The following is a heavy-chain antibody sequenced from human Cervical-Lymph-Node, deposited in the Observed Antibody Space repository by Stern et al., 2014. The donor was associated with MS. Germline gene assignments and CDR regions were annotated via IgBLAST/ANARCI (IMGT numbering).Heavy chain of an antibody. CDR2: ISSSSSYI. CDR3: ARDYHYYDSSGYYDDAFDI. V-gene: IGHV3-21*01. Sequence: VQLVESGGGLVKPGGSLRLSCAASGFTFSSYSMNWVRQAPGTGLEWVSSISSSSSYIYYADSVKGRFTISRDNAKNSLYLQMNSLRAEDTAVYYCARDYHYYDSSGYYDDAFDIWGQGTMVTVSS. D-gene: IGHD3-22*01. J-gene: IGHJ3*02. CDR1: GFTFSSYS.